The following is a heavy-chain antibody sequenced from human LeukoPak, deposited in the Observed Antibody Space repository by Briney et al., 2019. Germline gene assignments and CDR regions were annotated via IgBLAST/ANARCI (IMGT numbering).Heavy chain of an antibody. V-gene: IGHV3-30-3*01. CDR3: ARLPTFYYDSSGYHYDY. J-gene: IGHJ4*02. D-gene: IGHD3-22*01. CDR2: ISSDGSNI. CDR1: GFTFSSSA. Sequence: GGSLRLSCAASGFTFSSSAMHWVRQAPGKGLEWVALISSDGSNIHYADSVKGRFTISRDNSKNTLYLQMDNLRAEDTGVYFCARLPTFYYDSSGYHYDYWGQGTLVTVSS.